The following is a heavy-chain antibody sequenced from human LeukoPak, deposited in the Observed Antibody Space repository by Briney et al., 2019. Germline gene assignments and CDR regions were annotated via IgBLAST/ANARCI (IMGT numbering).Heavy chain of an antibody. J-gene: IGHJ4*02. D-gene: IGHD1-26*01. CDR3: ARGVGGTHFDY. Sequence: PGGSLRLSCAASGFTFISCWMSWVRQAPGKGLEWVAIIKQDGTEKYYVDSVKGRFTISRDNAKNSLYLQMSSLRAEDTAVYYCARGVGGTHFDYRGQGTLVTVSS. V-gene: IGHV3-7*04. CDR2: IKQDGTEK. CDR1: GFTFISCW.